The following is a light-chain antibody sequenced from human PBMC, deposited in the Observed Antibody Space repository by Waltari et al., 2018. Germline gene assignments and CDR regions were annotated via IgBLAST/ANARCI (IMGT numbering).Light chain of an antibody. CDR1: QSIRNW. V-gene: IGKV1-5*03. CDR3: QQSRRT. J-gene: IGKJ2*01. CDR2: RAS. Sequence: DIQMTPSPSTLFDSVGDRVTIPCRASQSIRNWLAWYQQQPGEAPKLLIYRASGLETGVPSRFSGRGAGTEFTLTINGLQPDDFATYYCQQSRRTFGQGTRLEIK.